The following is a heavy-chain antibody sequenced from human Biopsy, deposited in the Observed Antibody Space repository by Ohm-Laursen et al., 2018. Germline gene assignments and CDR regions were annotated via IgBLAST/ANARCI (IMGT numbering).Heavy chain of an antibody. CDR2: MNPNSGNT. Sequence: ASVKVSCKPSGYTFTSYDIKWVRQATGQGLEYLGWMNPNSGNTGYAQNFQGRVTMTRNTSISTAYMELSSLRSEDTAVYFCARADPPLFYYGSGSSNWFDPWGQGTLVTVSS. CDR1: GYTFTSYD. CDR3: ARADPPLFYYGSGSSNWFDP. V-gene: IGHV1-8*01. D-gene: IGHD3-10*01. J-gene: IGHJ5*02.